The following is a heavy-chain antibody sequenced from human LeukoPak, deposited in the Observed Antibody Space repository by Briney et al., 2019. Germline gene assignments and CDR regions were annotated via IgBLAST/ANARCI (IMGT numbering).Heavy chain of an antibody. Sequence: SETLSHTCTVSGGSISDYYWSWIRQPPGKGLDYIGYIYDSGSAHYNPSLKSRVTISVDTSKKQFSLKLSSVTAADTAVYYCARRSRYGSGTLDYWGQGALVTVSS. D-gene: IGHD3-10*01. J-gene: IGHJ4*02. CDR2: IYDSGSA. V-gene: IGHV4-59*08. CDR3: ARRSRYGSGTLDY. CDR1: GGSISDYY.